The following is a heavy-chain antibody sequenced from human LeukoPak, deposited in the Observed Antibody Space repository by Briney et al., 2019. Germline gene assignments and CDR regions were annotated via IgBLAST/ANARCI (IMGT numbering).Heavy chain of an antibody. D-gene: IGHD2-15*01. CDR2: ISGSGGST. CDR1: GFTFSSYA. J-gene: IGHJ6*02. Sequence: GGSLRLSCAASGFTFSSYAMSWVRQAPGKGLEWVSGISGSGGSTYYADSVRGRFTISRDNSKNTLYLQMNSLRAEDTAVYYCARGWHHGMDVWGQGTTVTVSS. CDR3: ARGWHHGMDV. V-gene: IGHV3-23*01.